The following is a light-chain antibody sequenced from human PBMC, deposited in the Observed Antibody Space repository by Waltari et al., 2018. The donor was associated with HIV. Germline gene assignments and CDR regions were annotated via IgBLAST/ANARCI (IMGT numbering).Light chain of an antibody. CDR3: CSSAGRYTFV. Sequence: QSVLTQPPSVSGSPGQSITISCTGTSNDVGAYNYVSSYQQPPGRAPKLLIFDPNRRPSGFPDRFSGSKSGNTASLTISGLQAEDEADYYCCSSAGRYTFVFGTGTKVTVL. CDR2: DPN. J-gene: IGLJ1*01. CDR1: SNDVGAYNY. V-gene: IGLV2-11*01.